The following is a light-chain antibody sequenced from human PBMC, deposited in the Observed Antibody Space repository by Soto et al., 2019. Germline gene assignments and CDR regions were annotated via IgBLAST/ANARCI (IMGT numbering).Light chain of an antibody. CDR2: DAS. V-gene: IGKV1-33*01. Sequence: DIQMTQSPSSLSASVGDRVTITCQASQDISNYLNWYQQKPGKAPKLLIYDASNLETGVPSRFSGSGYGTDFTFTISSLQPEDIATYYCQQYDNLPREFTFGPGTKVDIK. CDR1: QDISNY. CDR3: QQYDNLPREFT. J-gene: IGKJ3*01.